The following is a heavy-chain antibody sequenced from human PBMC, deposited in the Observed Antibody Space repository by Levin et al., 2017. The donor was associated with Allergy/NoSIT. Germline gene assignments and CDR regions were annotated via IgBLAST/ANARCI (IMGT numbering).Heavy chain of an antibody. J-gene: IGHJ4*02. Sequence: ASVKVSCKASGYTYNMYGINWVRQAPGQGLEWMGWISTDNGHRDYAQKVQGRVTMTTDRSTTTAYMELTSLTSDDTAMYFCARGEGGYESFDQWGQGTLVTVSS. V-gene: IGHV1-18*01. D-gene: IGHD5-12*01. CDR2: ISTDNGHR. CDR1: GYTYNMYG. CDR3: ARGEGGYESFDQ.